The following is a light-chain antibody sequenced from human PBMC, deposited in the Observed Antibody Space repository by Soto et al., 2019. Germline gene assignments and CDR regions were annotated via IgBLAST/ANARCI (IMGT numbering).Light chain of an antibody. J-gene: IGKJ1*01. V-gene: IGKV3-20*01. Sequence: EIVLTQSPVTLSLSPGERVTLSCRASQSVRSNLDWYQQKPGQSPGLLIYGASTRATGIPDRFSGSGSGTDFTLTISRLEAEDFAVYYCHHYDVAIWTFGQGTKVEIK. CDR1: QSVRSN. CDR3: HHYDVAIWT. CDR2: GAS.